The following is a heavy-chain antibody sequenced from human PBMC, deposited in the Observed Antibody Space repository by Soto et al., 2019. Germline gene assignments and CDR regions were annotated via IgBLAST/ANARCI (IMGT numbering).Heavy chain of an antibody. CDR3: VRVAMEKYYDMWSGSTSDALDV. CDR1: GGSMSSFS. Sequence: SETLSLTCTVSGGSMSSFSWSWIRQPPGKGLEFIGSISHSGRSESNPSLKDRIILSVDVSKRQFSLNLKSMKAADTAVYYCVRVAMEKYYDMWSGSTSDALDVWGQGTTVTVSS. D-gene: IGHD3-3*01. CDR2: ISHSGRS. J-gene: IGHJ6*02. V-gene: IGHV4-59*13.